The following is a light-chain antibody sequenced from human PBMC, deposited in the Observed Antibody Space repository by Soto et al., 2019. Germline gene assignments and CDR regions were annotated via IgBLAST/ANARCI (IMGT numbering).Light chain of an antibody. CDR1: SSNIGAGYD. J-gene: IGLJ1*01. V-gene: IGLV1-40*01. CDR2: VNN. Sequence: QSALTQPPSVSGAPGQRVTISCTGSSSNIGAGYDVHWYQHFPGTAPKLLIYVNNNRPSGVPHRFSGSKSGTSASLAITGLRAGDEADYYCQSYDSSLSGYVFGTGTKLTVL. CDR3: QSYDSSLSGYV.